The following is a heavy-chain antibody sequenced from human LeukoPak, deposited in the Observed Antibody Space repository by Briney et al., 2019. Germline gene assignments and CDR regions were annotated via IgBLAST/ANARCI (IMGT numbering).Heavy chain of an antibody. J-gene: IGHJ4*02. Sequence: GGSLRLSCAASGFTFSSYRMNWVRQAPGKGLEWVSYISSSSTIYYADSVKGRFTISRDNAKNSLYLQMNSLRAEDAAVYYCARSSRELGGYAPWELMPPFDYWGQGTLVTVSS. D-gene: IGHD1-7*01. CDR1: GFTFSSYR. CDR3: ARSSRELGGYAPWELMPPFDY. CDR2: ISSSSTI. V-gene: IGHV3-48*01.